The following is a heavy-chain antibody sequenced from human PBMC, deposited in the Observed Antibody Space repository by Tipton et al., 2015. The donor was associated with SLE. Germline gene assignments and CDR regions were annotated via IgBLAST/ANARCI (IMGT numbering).Heavy chain of an antibody. Sequence: LSLTCAVSGYSISSGYYWGWIRQPPGKGLEWVSAISGSGGSTYYADSVKGRFTISRDNSKNTLYLQMNSLRAEDTAVYYCAREGYYGSGSPCDYWGQGTLVTVSS. CDR1: GYSISSGYY. D-gene: IGHD3-10*01. CDR2: ISGSGGST. CDR3: AREGYYGSGSPCDY. V-gene: IGHV3-23*01. J-gene: IGHJ4*02.